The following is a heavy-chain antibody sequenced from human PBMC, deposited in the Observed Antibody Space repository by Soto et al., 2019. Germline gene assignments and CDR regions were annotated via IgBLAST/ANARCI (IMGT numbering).Heavy chain of an antibody. CDR3: ARATYYDFWSGYFFDF. CDR2: IYPGDSDT. J-gene: IGHJ4*02. CDR1: GYSFTSDW. Sequence: GESLKISCKGSGYSFTSDWIGWVRQMPGKGLEWMGIIYPGDSDTRYSPSFQGQVTISADKSISTAYLQWSSLKASDTAMYYCARATYYDFWSGYFFDFWGQGTLVTVSS. V-gene: IGHV5-51*01. D-gene: IGHD3-3*01.